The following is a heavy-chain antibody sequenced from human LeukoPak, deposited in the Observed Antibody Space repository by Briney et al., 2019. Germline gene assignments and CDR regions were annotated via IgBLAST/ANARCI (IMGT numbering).Heavy chain of an antibody. V-gene: IGHV4-30-2*01. CDR1: GGSISSGGHS. CDR3: AKQLGYCSDGSCYFPY. CDR2: IYHSGSGST. J-gene: IGHJ4*02. Sequence: PSETLSLTCTVSGGSISSGGHSWRWIRQPPGKGLEWIGYIYHSGSGSTYYNPSLKSRVTISIDKSKNQFSLKLNSVTAADTAVYYCAKQLGYCSDGSCYFPYWGQGTLVTVSS. D-gene: IGHD2-15*01.